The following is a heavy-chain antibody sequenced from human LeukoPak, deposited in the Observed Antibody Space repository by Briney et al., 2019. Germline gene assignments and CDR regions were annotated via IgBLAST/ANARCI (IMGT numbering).Heavy chain of an antibody. J-gene: IGHJ4*02. Sequence: SDTLSLTCTVSGGPMRNHYWIWIRQPAGKGLEWIGRIYTSGPIKYNPSLKSRVTMSIDTSKNQFSLNLDSVTAADTAVYYCVGQLPYYFDSWGQGTLVTVSS. D-gene: IGHD4-23*01. CDR3: VGQLPYYFDS. V-gene: IGHV4-4*07. CDR2: IYTSGPI. CDR1: GGPMRNHY.